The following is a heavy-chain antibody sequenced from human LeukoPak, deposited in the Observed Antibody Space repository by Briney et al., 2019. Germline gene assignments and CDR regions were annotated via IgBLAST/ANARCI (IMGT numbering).Heavy chain of an antibody. V-gene: IGHV3-30*02. D-gene: IGHD3-22*01. CDR3: AKGRYYDSSGYPIDY. CDR1: GFTFSSYA. J-gene: IGHJ4*02. CDR2: IRYDGNIK. Sequence: PGGSLRLSCAASGFTFSSYAMHWVRQAPGKGLEWVAFIRYDGNIKYFADSVKGRFTISRDTSKNTLYLQMNSLRADDTAVYYCAKGRYYDSSGYPIDYWGQGTLVTVSS.